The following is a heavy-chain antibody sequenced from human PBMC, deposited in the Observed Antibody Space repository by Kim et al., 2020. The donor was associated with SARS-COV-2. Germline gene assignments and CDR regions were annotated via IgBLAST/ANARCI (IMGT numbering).Heavy chain of an antibody. D-gene: IGHD3-3*01. Sequence: RVTIAVDTSKNQFSLKLSSVTAADTAVYYCARDPFSITIFGVVITDAFDIWGQGTMVTVSS. CDR3: ARDPFSITIFGVVITDAFDI. J-gene: IGHJ3*02. V-gene: IGHV4-30-2*05.